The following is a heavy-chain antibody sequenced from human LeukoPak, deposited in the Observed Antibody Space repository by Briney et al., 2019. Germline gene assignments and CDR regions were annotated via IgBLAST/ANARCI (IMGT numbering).Heavy chain of an antibody. Sequence: PGGSLRLSCAASGFTFSSYSMNWVRQAPGKGLEWVSSISSSSSYIYYADSVKGRFTISRDNAKNSLYLQMNSLRVEDTAVYYCAKDSRRSYYGSGTFMDVWGQGTTVTVSS. V-gene: IGHV3-21*01. CDR1: GFTFSSYS. J-gene: IGHJ6*02. CDR2: ISSSSSYI. CDR3: AKDSRRSYYGSGTFMDV. D-gene: IGHD3-10*01.